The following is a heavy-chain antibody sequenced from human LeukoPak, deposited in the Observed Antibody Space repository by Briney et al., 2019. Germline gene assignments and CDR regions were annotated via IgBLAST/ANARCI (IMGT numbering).Heavy chain of an antibody. CDR2: IVVGSGNT. CDR3: AAGTTETPGY. V-gene: IGHV1-58*02. CDR1: GFTFTSSA. J-gene: IGHJ4*02. D-gene: IGHD4-11*01. Sequence: TSLKVSCKASGFTFTSSAMQWVRQARGQRLEWIGWIVVGSGNTNYAQKFQERVTITWAMSTSTAYMELSSLRSEDTAVYYCAAGTTETPGYWGQGTLVTVSS.